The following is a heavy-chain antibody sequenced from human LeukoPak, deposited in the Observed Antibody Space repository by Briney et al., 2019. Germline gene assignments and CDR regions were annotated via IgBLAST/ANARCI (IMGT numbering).Heavy chain of an antibody. CDR3: ARAPLLRFLEWLPPDY. CDR2: MNPNSGNT. J-gene: IGHJ4*02. D-gene: IGHD3-3*01. CDR1: GYTFTSSD. V-gene: IGHV1-8*03. Sequence: GDSVKASCKASGYTFTSSDVNWVRQATGQGLEWMGWMNPNSGNTGYAQKFQGRVTITRSTSITTAYVELSSLRSEDTAVYYCARAPLLRFLEWLPPDYWGQGTLVTVSS.